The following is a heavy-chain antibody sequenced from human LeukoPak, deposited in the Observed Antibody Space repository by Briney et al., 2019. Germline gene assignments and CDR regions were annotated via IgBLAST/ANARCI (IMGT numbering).Heavy chain of an antibody. V-gene: IGHV4-30-4*01. J-gene: IGHJ4*02. CDR1: GGSISSGDYY. D-gene: IGHD3-22*01. Sequence: SETLSLTCTVSGGSISSGDYYWSWIRQPPGKGLEWIGYIYYSGSTSYNPSLKSRVTISLDTSKNQFSLKLSSVTAADTAVYYCARDLLNGHGGYYYDSSGPRDYWGQGTLVTVSS. CDR2: IYYSGST. CDR3: ARDLLNGHGGYYYDSSGPRDY.